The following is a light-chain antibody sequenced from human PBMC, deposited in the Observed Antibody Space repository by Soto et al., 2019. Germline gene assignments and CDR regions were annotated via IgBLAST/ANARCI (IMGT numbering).Light chain of an antibody. CDR2: AAS. CDR3: QQLRMYPST. Sequence: IHLTHSPSFLSASVVYRVTITFLASQDIAIYLAWYQQKPGEAPKLLIYAASTLYGGVPSRFSGSGSGTDFALTITSLQAEDFATYYCQQLRMYPSTFGGGTKVDIK. CDR1: QDIAIY. J-gene: IGKJ4*01. V-gene: IGKV1-9*01.